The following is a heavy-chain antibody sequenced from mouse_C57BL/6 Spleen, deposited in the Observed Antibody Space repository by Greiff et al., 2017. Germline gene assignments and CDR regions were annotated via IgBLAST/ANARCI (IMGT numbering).Heavy chain of an antibody. Sequence: EVQLVESGGGLVKPGGSLKLSCAASGFTFSSYAMSWVRQTPEKRLEWVATISDGGSYTYYPDNVKGRFTISRDKAKNNLYLQMSHLKSEDTAMYYCARGITTVVARWYFDVWGTGTTVTVSS. CDR2: ISDGGSYT. V-gene: IGHV5-4*01. J-gene: IGHJ1*03. D-gene: IGHD1-1*01. CDR1: GFTFSSYA. CDR3: ARGITTVVARWYFDV.